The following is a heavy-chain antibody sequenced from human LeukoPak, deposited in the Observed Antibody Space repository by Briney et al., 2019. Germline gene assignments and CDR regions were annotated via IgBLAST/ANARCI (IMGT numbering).Heavy chain of an antibody. CDR1: GGSISNYY. J-gene: IGHJ3*02. CDR3: ARQMLGEDAFDI. Sequence: SETLSLTCTVSGGSISNYYWSWIRQPPGKGLEWIGYIYYSGSTNYNPSLKSRVTISVDTSKNQFSLKLSSVTAADTAVYYCARQMLGEDAFDIWGQGTMVTVSS. V-gene: IGHV4-59*08. CDR2: IYYSGST. D-gene: IGHD3-10*02.